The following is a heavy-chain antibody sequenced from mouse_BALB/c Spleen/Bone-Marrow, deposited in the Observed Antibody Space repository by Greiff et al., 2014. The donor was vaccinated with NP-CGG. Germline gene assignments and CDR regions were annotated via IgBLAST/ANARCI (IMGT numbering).Heavy chain of an antibody. Sequence: QVQLQQSGAELARPGASVKLSCKASGYTFTNYWMQWIKQRPGQGLEWIGALYPGDGDTSYTQKFKGKATLTADKSSSTAYMQLSSLASEDSAVYYCARRISWGHDAIYAMDYWGQGTSVTVSS. CDR2: LYPGDGDT. D-gene: IGHD1-2*01. V-gene: IGHV1-87*01. CDR1: GYTFTNYW. J-gene: IGHJ4*01. CDR3: ARRISWGHDAIYAMDY.